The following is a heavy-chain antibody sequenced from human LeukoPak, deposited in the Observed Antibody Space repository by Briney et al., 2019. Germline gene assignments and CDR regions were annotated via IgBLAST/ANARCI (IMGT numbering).Heavy chain of an antibody. J-gene: IGHJ4*02. D-gene: IGHD2-8*01. V-gene: IGHV3-7*01. CDR2: IKQDGSEK. Sequence: GGSLRLSCAASGFTFSSYWMSWVRQAPGKGLEWVANIKQDGSEKYYVDSVKGRFTISRDNAKTSLYLEMNSLRAEDTAVYYCARDATYCTNGVCYTRFDYWGQGTLVTVSS. CDR3: ARDATYCTNGVCYTRFDY. CDR1: GFTFSSYW.